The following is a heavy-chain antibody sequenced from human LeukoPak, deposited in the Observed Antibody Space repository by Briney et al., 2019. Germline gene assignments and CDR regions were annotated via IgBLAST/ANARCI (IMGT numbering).Heavy chain of an antibody. J-gene: IGHJ4*02. Sequence: PSETLSLTCAVSGGSISSGGYYWSWIRQHPGKGLEWIGYIYYSGSTYYNPLLKSRVTISVDTSKNQFSLKLSSVTAADTAVYCCARGLGYCSSTSCYEDYWGQGTLVTVSS. D-gene: IGHD2-2*01. V-gene: IGHV4-31*11. CDR2: IYYSGST. CDR3: ARGLGYCSSTSCYEDY. CDR1: GGSISSGGYY.